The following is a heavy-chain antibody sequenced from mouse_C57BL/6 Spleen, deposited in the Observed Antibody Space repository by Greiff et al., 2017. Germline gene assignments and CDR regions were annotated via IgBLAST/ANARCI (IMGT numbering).Heavy chain of an antibody. J-gene: IGHJ2*01. CDR3: ARGGLLRSFDY. Sequence: EVQLQQSGPELVKPGASVKISCKASGYTFTDYYMNWVKQSHGKSLEWIGDINPNNGGTSYNQKFKGKATLTVDKSSSTAYMQLSSLTSEDSAVYYCARGGLLRSFDYWGQGTTLTVSS. CDR2: INPNNGGT. D-gene: IGHD1-1*01. V-gene: IGHV1-26*01. CDR1: GYTFTDYY.